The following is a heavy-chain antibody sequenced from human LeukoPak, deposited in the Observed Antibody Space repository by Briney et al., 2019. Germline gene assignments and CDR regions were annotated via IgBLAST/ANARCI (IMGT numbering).Heavy chain of an antibody. J-gene: IGHJ6*02. V-gene: IGHV4-59*01. Sequence: SETLSLTCAVYGGSFSSYYWSWIRQPPGKGLEWIGYIYYSGSTNYNPSLKSRVTISVDTSKNQFSLKLSSVTAADTAVYYCARGSRAPPPVRGVHVLYGMDVWGQGTTVTVSS. D-gene: IGHD3-10*01. CDR2: IYYSGST. CDR3: ARGSRAPPPVRGVHVLYGMDV. CDR1: GGSFSSYY.